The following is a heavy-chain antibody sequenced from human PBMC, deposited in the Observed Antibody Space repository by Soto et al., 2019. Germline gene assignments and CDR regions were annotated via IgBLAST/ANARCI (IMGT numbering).Heavy chain of an antibody. Sequence: GGSLILSCVASGFKFKNYYMRWIRQAPGKGLEWVSGISGSGGVTYYADSVKGRFTISRDNSKNTLYLQMNSLRAEDTAIYYCAKNRQFRSYYESAGHYDNWGQGTLVTVSS. D-gene: IGHD3-10*01. CDR1: GFKFKNYY. J-gene: IGHJ4*02. CDR2: ISGSGGVT. CDR3: AKNRQFRSYYESAGHYDN. V-gene: IGHV3-23*01.